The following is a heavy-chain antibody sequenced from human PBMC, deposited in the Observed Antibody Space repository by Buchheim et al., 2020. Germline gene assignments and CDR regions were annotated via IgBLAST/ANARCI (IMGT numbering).Heavy chain of an antibody. J-gene: IGHJ4*02. Sequence: QVQLVQSGAEVMQPGASVKVSCKASGYTFTDYAMHWVRQAPGQSLEWMGWITAGNGNTKYSQKFKGRVSITRDTSANTAYMELSSLTPEDTAVYYCARGALTTWALDYWGQGTL. CDR1: GYTFTDYA. V-gene: IGHV1-3*01. CDR3: ARGALTTWALDY. CDR2: ITAGNGNT. D-gene: IGHD4-17*01.